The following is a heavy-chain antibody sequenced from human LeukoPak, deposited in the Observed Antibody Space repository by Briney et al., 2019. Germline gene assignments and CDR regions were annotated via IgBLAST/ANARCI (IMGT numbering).Heavy chain of an antibody. J-gene: IGHJ3*02. V-gene: IGHV1-2*04. CDR2: INPNSGGT. D-gene: IGHD4-17*01. CDR3: ARDSNPGGVFYGDYLGTPADNDAFDI. CDR1: GYTFTGYY. Sequence: ASVKVSCKASGYTFTGYYMHWVRQAPGQGLEWMGWINPNSGGTNYAQKFQGWVTMTRDTSISTAYMELSRLRSDDTAVYYCARDSNPGGVFYGDYLGTPADNDAFDIWGQGTMVTVSS.